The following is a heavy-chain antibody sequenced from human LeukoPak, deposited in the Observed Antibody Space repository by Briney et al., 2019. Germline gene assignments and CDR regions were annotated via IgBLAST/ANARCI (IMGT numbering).Heavy chain of an antibody. CDR2: IYYSGST. J-gene: IGHJ4*02. CDR3: AREALPPDYYDSSGSFDY. V-gene: IGHV4-59*01. D-gene: IGHD3-22*01. CDR1: GGSFSGYY. Sequence: PSETLSLTCAVYGGSFSGYYWSWIRQPPGKGLEWIGYIYYSGSTNYNPSLKSRVTISVDTSKNQFSLKLSSVTAADTAVYYCAREALPPDYYDSSGSFDYWGQGTLVTVSS.